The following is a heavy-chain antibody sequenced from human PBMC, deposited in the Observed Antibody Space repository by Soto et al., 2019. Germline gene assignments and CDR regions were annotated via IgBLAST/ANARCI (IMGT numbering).Heavy chain of an antibody. CDR2: INHSGRT. CDR1: GGPISCYN. CDR3: ARGNRNIVVVEAAIKAAPEGYFDY. D-gene: IGHD2-2*02. Sequence: SESPPPIIAVVGGPISCYNLSWVRRPPGEWLAWVGEINHSGRTNYNPSLKSRVTISVYMSKNQFSLKLSSVTAAETAVYYCARGNRNIVVVEAAIKAAPEGYFDYWGQGTLVTVSS. J-gene: IGHJ4*02. V-gene: IGHV4-34*01.